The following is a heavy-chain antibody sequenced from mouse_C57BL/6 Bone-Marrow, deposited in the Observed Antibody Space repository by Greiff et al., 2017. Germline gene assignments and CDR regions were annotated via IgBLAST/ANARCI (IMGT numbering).Heavy chain of an antibody. CDR2: ISNGGGST. D-gene: IGHD1-1*01. Sequence: EVKVVESGGGLVQPGGSLKLSCAASGFTFSDYYMYWVRQTPGKRLEWVAYISNGGGSTYYPDTVKGRFTISRDNAKNTLYLQMSRLTSEDTAMYYCARLRIGSSYKGWYFDVWGAGTTVTVSS. V-gene: IGHV5-12*01. CDR3: ARLRIGSSYKGWYFDV. J-gene: IGHJ1*01. CDR1: GFTFSDYY.